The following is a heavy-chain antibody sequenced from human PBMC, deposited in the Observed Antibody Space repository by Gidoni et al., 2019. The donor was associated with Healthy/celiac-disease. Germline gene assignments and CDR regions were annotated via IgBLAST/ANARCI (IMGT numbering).Heavy chain of an antibody. CDR2: ISGSGGST. D-gene: IGHD5-18*01. V-gene: IGHV3-23*01. Sequence: EVQLLVSGGGLVQHGGSLRLSCAASGFTFSSYAMSWVRQAPGKGLEWVSAISGSGGSTYYADSVKGRFTISRDNSKNTLYLQMNSLRAEDTAVYYCAKGGRGIQLWLEDVSPFDYWGQGTLVTVSS. J-gene: IGHJ4*02. CDR1: GFTFSSYA. CDR3: AKGGRGIQLWLEDVSPFDY.